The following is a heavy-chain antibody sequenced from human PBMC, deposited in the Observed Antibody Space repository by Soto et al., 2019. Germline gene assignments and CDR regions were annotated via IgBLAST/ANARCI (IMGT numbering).Heavy chain of an antibody. CDR2: IYYSGST. CDR3: ARRVWAAVYIWGSYDYYYVDV. D-gene: IGHD3-16*01. V-gene: IGHV4-39*01. J-gene: IGHJ6*03. CDR1: GGSISSSSYY. Sequence: SETLSLTCTVSGGSISSSSYYWGWIRQPPGKGLEWIGSIYYSGSTYYNPSLKSRVTISVDTSKNQFSLKLSSVTAADTAVYYCARRVWAAVYIWGSYDYYYVDVRGKGTTVTGSS.